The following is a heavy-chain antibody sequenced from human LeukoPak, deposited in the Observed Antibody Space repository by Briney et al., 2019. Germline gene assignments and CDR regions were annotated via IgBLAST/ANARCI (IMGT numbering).Heavy chain of an antibody. V-gene: IGHV3-53*01. Sequence: PGGSLRLSCAASGFTVSSNYMSWVRQAPGKGLEWVSVIYSGGSTYYADSVKGRFTISRDNSKNTLYLQMNSLRVEDTAIYYCAKGQERTRIAARPSAFDFWGQGTLVTVSS. CDR3: AKGQERTRIAARPSAFDF. J-gene: IGHJ4*02. CDR1: GFTVSSNY. CDR2: IYSGGST. D-gene: IGHD6-6*01.